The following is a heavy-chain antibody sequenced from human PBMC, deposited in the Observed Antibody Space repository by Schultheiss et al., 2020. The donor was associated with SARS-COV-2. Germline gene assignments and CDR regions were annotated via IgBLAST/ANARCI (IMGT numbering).Heavy chain of an antibody. V-gene: IGHV3-23*01. CDR1: GFTFSSYA. D-gene: IGHD3-22*01. CDR3: AREPTYYYDSSDYYWEYFQH. CDR2: ISGSGGST. Sequence: GGSLRLSCAASGFTFSSYAMSWVRQAPGKGLEWVSAISGSGGSTYYADSVKGRFTISRDNSKNSLYLQMNSLRAEDTAVYYCAREPTYYYDSSDYYWEYFQHWGQGTLVTVSS. J-gene: IGHJ1*01.